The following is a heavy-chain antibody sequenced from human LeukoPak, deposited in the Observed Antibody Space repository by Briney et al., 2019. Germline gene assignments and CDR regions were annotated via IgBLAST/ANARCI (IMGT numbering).Heavy chain of an antibody. Sequence: SETLSLTCAVSGGSISSSGDSWGWIRQPPGKGLEWIGSIYYSGSTYYNPSLKSRGTISVDTSKNQFSLKLSCVTAADTAVYYCARSRDLWADIVASVWFDPWGQGTLVTVSS. CDR2: IYYSGST. D-gene: IGHD5-12*01. J-gene: IGHJ5*02. CDR1: GGSISSSGDS. CDR3: ARSRDLWADIVASVWFDP. V-gene: IGHV4-39*07.